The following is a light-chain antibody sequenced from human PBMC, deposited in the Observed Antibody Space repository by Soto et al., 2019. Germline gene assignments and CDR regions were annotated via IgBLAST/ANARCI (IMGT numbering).Light chain of an antibody. Sequence: EIVLTQSPVTLSLSRGERATLSCMASQSVSSSFLAWYQQKPGQAPRLLIYCASSRATGIPERFSGSGSGTDFTLTISRLEPEDFEVYYCQQYGSSPETFGQGTKVDIK. CDR3: QQYGSSPET. CDR1: QSVSSSF. CDR2: CAS. J-gene: IGKJ1*01. V-gene: IGKV3-20*01.